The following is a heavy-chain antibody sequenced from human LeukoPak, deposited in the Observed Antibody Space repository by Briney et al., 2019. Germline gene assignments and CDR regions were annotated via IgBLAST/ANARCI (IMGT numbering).Heavy chain of an antibody. D-gene: IGHD6-13*01. CDR3: ARGSSRDSSTFVDFDY. V-gene: IGHV3-48*01. CDR1: GFTFSSYS. CDR2: ISSSSSTI. J-gene: IGHJ4*02. Sequence: GGSLRLSCAASGFTFSSYSMNWVRQAPGKGLEWVSYISSSSSTIYYADSVKGRFTISRDNAKNSLYLQMNSLRAEDTAVYYCARGSSRDSSTFVDFDYWGQGTLVTVSS.